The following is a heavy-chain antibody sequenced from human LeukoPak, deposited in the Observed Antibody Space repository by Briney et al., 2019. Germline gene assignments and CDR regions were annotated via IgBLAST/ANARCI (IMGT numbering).Heavy chain of an antibody. CDR1: GFTFSSYG. CDR3: AKDALRCSSTSCYAYFDY. CDR2: ISYDGSNK. D-gene: IGHD2-2*01. V-gene: IGHV3-30*18. J-gene: IGHJ4*02. Sequence: GGSLRLSCAASGFTFSSYGMHWVRQAPGKGLEWAAVISYDGSNKYYADSVKGRFTISRDNSKNTLYLQMNSLRAEDTAVYYCAKDALRCSSTSCYAYFDYWGQGTLVTVSS.